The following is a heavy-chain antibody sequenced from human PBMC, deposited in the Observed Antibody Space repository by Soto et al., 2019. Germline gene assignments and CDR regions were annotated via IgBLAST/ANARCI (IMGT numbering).Heavy chain of an antibody. J-gene: IGHJ4*02. CDR3: AREGTAMIFDC. Sequence: PSETLSLTCAVSGGSISSGGYSWSWIRQPPGKGLEWIGYINYSGSTNYNPSLKSRVTISVDTSKNQLSLKVSSVTAADTAVYYCAREGTAMIFDCWGQGTLVTVSS. CDR2: INYSGST. D-gene: IGHD5-18*01. CDR1: GGSISSGGYS. V-gene: IGHV4-61*08.